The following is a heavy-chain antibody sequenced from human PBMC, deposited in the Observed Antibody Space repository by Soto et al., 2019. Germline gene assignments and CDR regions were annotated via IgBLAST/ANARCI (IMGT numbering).Heavy chain of an antibody. CDR2: ISPYNDYT. CDR1: GYTFIRYG. Sequence: QVQLVQSAAEVKKPGASVKVSCKASGYTFIRYGITWVRQAPGQGLEWMGWISPYNDYTIYEQKLQGRVTMTTDTATRTVYMELRGLKSEDTAVYYRAAGDYYDNTCGNLSHYGLDDWGQGKSVPVSS. J-gene: IGHJ6*02. D-gene: IGHD3-9*01. V-gene: IGHV1-18*01. CDR3: AAGDYYDNTCGNLSHYGLDD.